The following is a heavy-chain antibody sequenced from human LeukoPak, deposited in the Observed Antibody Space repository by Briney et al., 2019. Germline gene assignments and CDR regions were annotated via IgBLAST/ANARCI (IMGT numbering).Heavy chain of an antibody. CDR1: GASISSSNW. Sequence: PSETLSLTCAVSGASISSSNWWSWVRQPPGKGLEWIGEVSHSGSTNYNPSLKSRLTISVDRSNNQFSLKLGSVTAADTAVYYCARVTGYMIEDYFDYWGQGILVTVSS. V-gene: IGHV4-4*02. CDR3: ARVTGYMIEDYFDY. D-gene: IGHD3-9*01. J-gene: IGHJ4*02. CDR2: VSHSGST.